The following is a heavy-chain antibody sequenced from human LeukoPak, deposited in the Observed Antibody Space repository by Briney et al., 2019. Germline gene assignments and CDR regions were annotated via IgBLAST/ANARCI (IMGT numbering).Heavy chain of an antibody. V-gene: IGHV3-23*01. J-gene: IGHJ6*04. D-gene: IGHD2-15*01. CDR2: YSGSGGST. CDR1: GLTFSSYA. CDR3: AKSGEMSVVVVAACYGMDV. Sequence: GGSLRLPCAASGLTFSSYAMSWVRQAPGGGLVWVSAYSGSGGSTYYADSVKGRFTITSDNSNNTLYLQMSSLRDDDTAVYYCAKSGEMSVVVVAACYGMDVWGKGTTVTVSS.